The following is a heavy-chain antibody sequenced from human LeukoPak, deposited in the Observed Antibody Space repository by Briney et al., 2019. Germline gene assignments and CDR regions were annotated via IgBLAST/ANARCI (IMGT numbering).Heavy chain of an antibody. CDR1: GGSFSGYY. V-gene: IGHV4-34*01. CDR2: INHSGST. CDR3: ARGHLLWFGGNWFDP. Sequence: SETLSLTCAVYGGSFSGYYWSWIRQPPGKGLEWIGEINHSGSTNYIPSLKSRVTISVDTSKDQFSLRLSSVTAADTAVYYCARGHLLWFGGNWFDPWGQGTLVTVSS. D-gene: IGHD3-10*01. J-gene: IGHJ5*02.